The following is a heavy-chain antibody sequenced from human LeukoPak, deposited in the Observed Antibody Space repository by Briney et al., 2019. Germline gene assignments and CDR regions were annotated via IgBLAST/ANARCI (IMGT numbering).Heavy chain of an antibody. CDR1: GGSISSGSYY. V-gene: IGHV4-61*02. Sequence: SETLSLSCTVSGGSISSGSYYWSWIRQPAGKGLEWIGRIYTSGRTNYNPSLKSRVTISVDTSKNQFSLKLSSVTAADTAVYYCARPGSWSGSYWPFDYWGQGTLVTVSS. CDR2: IYTSGRT. D-gene: IGHD1-26*01. CDR3: ARPGSWSGSYWPFDY. J-gene: IGHJ4*02.